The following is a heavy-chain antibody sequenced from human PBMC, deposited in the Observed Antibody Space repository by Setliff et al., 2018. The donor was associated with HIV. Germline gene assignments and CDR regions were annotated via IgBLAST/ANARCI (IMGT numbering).Heavy chain of an antibody. V-gene: IGHV4-61*09. CDR3: MRGRSITIFGVAYFDF. CDR1: GGSITSGSRY. Sequence: SETLSLTCTVSGGSITSGSRYWSWIRQPAGKGLEWIGHIFTSGSTNYNPSLKSRVTISIDSSKNQFSLKVNSVTAADTAVYYCMRGRSITIFGVAYFDFWGQGTQVTVSS. D-gene: IGHD3-3*01. J-gene: IGHJ4*02. CDR2: IFTSGST.